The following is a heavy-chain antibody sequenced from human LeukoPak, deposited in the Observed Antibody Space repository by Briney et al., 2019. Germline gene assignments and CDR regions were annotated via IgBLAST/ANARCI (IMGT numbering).Heavy chain of an antibody. V-gene: IGHV4-31*03. Sequence: SQTLSLTCTVSGGSISSGGYYWNWIRQHPGKGLEWIGYTYDSGRTFYNPSLKSRVTISLDTSKNNFSLKLSSVTAADTAVYYCARAPRDSPYYYGSGSYYKPKSFFDYWGQGTLVTVSS. J-gene: IGHJ4*02. CDR3: ARAPRDSPYYYGSGSYYKPKSFFDY. CDR1: GGSISSGGYY. CDR2: TYDSGRT. D-gene: IGHD3-10*01.